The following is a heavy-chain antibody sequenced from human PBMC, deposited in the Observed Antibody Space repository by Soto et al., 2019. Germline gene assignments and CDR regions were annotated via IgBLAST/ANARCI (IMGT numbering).Heavy chain of an antibody. CDR1: GFTFDDYA. Sequence: GGSLRLSCAASGFTFDDYAMHWVRQAPGKGLEWVSGINWNSGAIGYADSVQGRFTISRDNAKNFVFLQMNSLRTEDTAVYYCTKGSLIQGTYKYYYMDAWGKGITVTVSS. V-gene: IGHV3-9*01. CDR2: INWNSGAI. D-gene: IGHD5-18*01. J-gene: IGHJ6*03. CDR3: TKGSLIQGTYKYYYMDA.